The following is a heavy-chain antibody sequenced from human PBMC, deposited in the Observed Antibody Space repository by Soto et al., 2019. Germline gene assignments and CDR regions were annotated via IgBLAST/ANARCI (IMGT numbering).Heavy chain of an antibody. D-gene: IGHD1-1*01. V-gene: IGHV4-30-2*01. CDR1: GGSISSGGYS. J-gene: IGHJ5*02. CDR3: ARDQLEGNWFAP. Sequence: QLQLQESGSGLVKPSQTLSLTCAVSGGSISSGGYSWNWIRQPPGKGLEWIGYIYHSGSTLYNPSLKSRLTRPIDKSKTQFSLKLSSVTAPDTAVYYSARDQLEGNWFAPWGQGTLVTVSS. CDR2: IYHSGST.